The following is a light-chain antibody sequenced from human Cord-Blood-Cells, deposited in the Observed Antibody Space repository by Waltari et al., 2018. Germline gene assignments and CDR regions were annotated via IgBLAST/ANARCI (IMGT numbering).Light chain of an antibody. CDR2: EGS. CDR3: CSYAGSSTWV. Sequence: QSALTQPASVSGSPGQSITISCTGTSSDVGSYNLVSWYQQQPGKAPKLIIYEGSKRPSGFSNRFSGSKSGNTASLTISGLQAEDEADYYCCSYAGSSTWVFGGGTKLTVL. V-gene: IGLV2-23*01. CDR1: SSDVGSYNL. J-gene: IGLJ3*02.